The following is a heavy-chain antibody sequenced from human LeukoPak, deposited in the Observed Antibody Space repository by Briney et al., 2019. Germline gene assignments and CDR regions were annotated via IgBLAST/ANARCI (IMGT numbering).Heavy chain of an antibody. Sequence: GGSLRLSCAASGFTFSTFAMIWVRQPPGKGLEWVSSIFPSGGEMHYADSVRGRFTISRDNSKSTLYLQMNSLRAEDTAVYYCAKIPSGSYHNARSFDYWGQGTLVTVSS. CDR1: GFTFSTFA. D-gene: IGHD1-26*01. V-gene: IGHV3-23*01. CDR2: IFPSGGEM. J-gene: IGHJ4*02. CDR3: AKIPSGSYHNARSFDY.